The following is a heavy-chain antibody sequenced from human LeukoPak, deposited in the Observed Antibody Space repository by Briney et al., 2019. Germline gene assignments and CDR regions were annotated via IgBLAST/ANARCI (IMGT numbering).Heavy chain of an antibody. CDR1: GGSISSGGY. CDR2: IYYSGTT. CDR3: ARSDHYGSGSLPFDCFDI. Sequence: SETLSLTCSVSGGSISSGGYWSWIRQHPGKGLEWLGYIYYSGTTYYNPSLKSRVTMSVDTSKNEFSLKLTSVTAADTAVYYCARSDHYGSGSLPFDCFDIWGQGTMVTVSS. D-gene: IGHD3-10*01. J-gene: IGHJ3*02. V-gene: IGHV4-31*03.